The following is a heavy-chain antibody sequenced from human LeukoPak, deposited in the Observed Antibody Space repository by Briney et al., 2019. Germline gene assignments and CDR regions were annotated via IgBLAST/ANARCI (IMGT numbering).Heavy chain of an antibody. CDR2: IYHSGST. CDR3: ARVGIDSGSFADFDY. J-gene: IGHJ4*02. V-gene: IGHV4-38-2*02. D-gene: IGHD1-26*01. Sequence: SETLSLTCTVSGYSISSDYYWGWIRQPPGKGLEWIGSIYHSGSTYYNPSLKSRVTISVDTSKDQFSLKLSSVTAADTAVYFCARVGIDSGSFADFDYWGQGTLVIVSS. CDR1: GYSISSDYY.